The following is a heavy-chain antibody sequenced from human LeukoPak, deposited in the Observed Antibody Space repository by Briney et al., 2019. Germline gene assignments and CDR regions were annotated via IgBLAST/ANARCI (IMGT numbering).Heavy chain of an antibody. J-gene: IGHJ4*02. D-gene: IGHD3-22*01. Sequence: GGSLRLSCAASGFTFSSYAMSWVRQAPGKGLEWVANIKQDGSEKSYVESVKGRFTISRDNAKNSLYLQMNSLRAEDTAVYYCALDYDTSGYSHWGQGALVTVSS. CDR3: ALDYDTSGYSH. CDR2: IKQDGSEK. V-gene: IGHV3-7*01. CDR1: GFTFSSYA.